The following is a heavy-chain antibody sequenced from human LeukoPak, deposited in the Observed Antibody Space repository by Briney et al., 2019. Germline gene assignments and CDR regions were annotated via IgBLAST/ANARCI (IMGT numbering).Heavy chain of an antibody. CDR3: ARGHVAVAGPY. D-gene: IGHD6-19*01. Sequence: GGSLRRSCAASGLTFSSYSMNWVRQAPGKGLEWVSSISSSSSYIYYADSVKGRFTISRDNAKNSLYLQMNSLRAEDTAVYHCARGHVAVAGPYWGQGTLVTVSS. V-gene: IGHV3-21*01. CDR1: GLTFSSYS. J-gene: IGHJ4*02. CDR2: ISSSSSYI.